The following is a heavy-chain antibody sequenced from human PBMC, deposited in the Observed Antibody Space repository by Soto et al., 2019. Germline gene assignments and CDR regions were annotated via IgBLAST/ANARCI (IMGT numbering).Heavy chain of an antibody. CDR1: RGSISSGGYY. D-gene: IGHD3-16*01. CDR2: IFYSGST. J-gene: IGHJ5*02. Sequence: SETLSLTCTVSRGSISSGGYYWSWIRPHPGKGLEWIGNIFYSGSTYYNPSLKSRVTISVDTSKNQFSLKLSSVTAADTAVYYCARVRSGVGYNWFDPWGQGTLVTVSS. CDR3: ARVRSGVGYNWFDP. V-gene: IGHV4-31*03.